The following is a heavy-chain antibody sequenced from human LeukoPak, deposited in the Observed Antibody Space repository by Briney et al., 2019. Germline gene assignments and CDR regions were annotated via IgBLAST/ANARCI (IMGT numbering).Heavy chain of an antibody. V-gene: IGHV3-23*01. CDR3: AKEAPDDYGDYGDWFDP. Sequence: GGSLRLSCAASGFTFSSYAMSWVRQAPGKGLEWVSAISGSGGSTYYADSVKGRFTISGDNSKNTLYLQMNSLRAEDTAVYYCAKEAPDDYGDYGDWFDPWGQGTLVTVSS. J-gene: IGHJ5*02. CDR2: ISGSGGST. CDR1: GFTFSSYA. D-gene: IGHD4-17*01.